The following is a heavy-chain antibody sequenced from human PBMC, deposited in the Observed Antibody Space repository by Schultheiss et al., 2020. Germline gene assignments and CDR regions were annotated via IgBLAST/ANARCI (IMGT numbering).Heavy chain of an antibody. Sequence: GESLKISCAASGFTFSDYYMSWIRQAPGKGLEWVSYISSSGSTIYYADSVKGRFTISRDNAKNTLYLQMNSLRAEDTALYYCAKATKYVLRYFDWLRLAVWAKLTAVTVSS. CDR1: GFTFSDYY. V-gene: IGHV3-11*01. D-gene: IGHD3-9*01. CDR2: ISSSGSTI. J-gene: IGHJ6*04. CDR3: AKATKYVLRYFDWLRLAV.